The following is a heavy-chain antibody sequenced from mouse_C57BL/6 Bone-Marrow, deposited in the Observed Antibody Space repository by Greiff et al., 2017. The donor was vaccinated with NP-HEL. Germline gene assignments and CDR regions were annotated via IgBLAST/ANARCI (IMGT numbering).Heavy chain of an antibody. V-gene: IGHV1-82*01. D-gene: IGHD2-4*01. Sequence: QVQLQQSGPELVKPGASVKISCKASGYAFSSSWMNWVKQRPGKGLEWIGRIYPGDGDTNYNGKFKGKATLTADKSSSTAYMQRSSLTSEDSAVYFCADDYDRFAYWGQGTLVTVSA. CDR3: ADDYDRFAY. CDR1: GYAFSSSW. CDR2: IYPGDGDT. J-gene: IGHJ3*01.